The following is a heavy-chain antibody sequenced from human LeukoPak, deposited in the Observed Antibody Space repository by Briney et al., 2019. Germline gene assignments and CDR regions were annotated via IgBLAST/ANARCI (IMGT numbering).Heavy chain of an antibody. V-gene: IGHV3-23*01. CDR1: GFTFSSYA. D-gene: IGHD3-22*01. Sequence: GGSLRLSCAASGFTFSSYAMNWVRQAPMKGLEWVSGISGSGSDTYYADSVKGRFTISRDNSKNTLYLQMNSLRADDTAVYYCATNYYDSSGYFPDFDYWGQGAQVSVSS. CDR3: ATNYYDSSGYFPDFDY. CDR2: ISGSGSDT. J-gene: IGHJ4*02.